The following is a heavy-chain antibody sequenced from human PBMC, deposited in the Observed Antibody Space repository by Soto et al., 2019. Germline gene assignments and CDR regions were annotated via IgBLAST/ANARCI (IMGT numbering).Heavy chain of an antibody. CDR2: ISSSSS. J-gene: IGHJ4*02. CDR1: GFTFRDYY. Sequence: QVQLVESGGGLVKPGGSLRLSCVASGFTFRDYYMTWIRQAPGKGLEWVSYISSSSSYADSVKGRFTLSRDNAKNSLYLEMNSLRAEDTAVYYCARGTTPYFFDYWGQGTLVTVSS. D-gene: IGHD4-17*01. CDR3: ARGTTPYFFDY. V-gene: IGHV3-11*05.